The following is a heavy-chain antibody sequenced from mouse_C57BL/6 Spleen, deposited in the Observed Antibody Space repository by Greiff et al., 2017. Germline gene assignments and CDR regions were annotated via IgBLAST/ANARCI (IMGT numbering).Heavy chain of an antibody. Sequence: VQLQQPGAELVMPGASVKLSCKASGYTFTSYWMHWVKQRPGQGLEWIGEIDPSDSYTNYNQKFKGKSTLTVDKSSNTAYMQLSSLTFEDSAVYYCARRGYGYWGQGTTLTVSS. CDR3: ARRGYGY. CDR2: IDPSDSYT. V-gene: IGHV1-69*01. CDR1: GYTFTSYW. J-gene: IGHJ2*01. D-gene: IGHD2-10*02.